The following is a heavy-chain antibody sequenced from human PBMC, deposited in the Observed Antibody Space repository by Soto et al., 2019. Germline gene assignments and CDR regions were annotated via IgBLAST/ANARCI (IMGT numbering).Heavy chain of an antibody. CDR3: ARDLVIYEYPATMDWFDP. CDR1: GYTFTSYG. Sequence: ASVKVSCKASGYTFTSYGMSWVRQAPGQGLEWMGWISAYNGNTNYAQKLQGRVTMTTDTSTSTAYMELRSLRSDDTAVYYCARDLVIYEYPATMDWFDPWGQGTLVTVSS. V-gene: IGHV1-18*01. CDR2: ISAYNGNT. D-gene: IGHD2-2*01. J-gene: IGHJ5*02.